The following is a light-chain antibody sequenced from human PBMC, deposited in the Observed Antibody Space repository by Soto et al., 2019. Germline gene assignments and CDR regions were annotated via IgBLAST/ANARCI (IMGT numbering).Light chain of an antibody. CDR1: QGISNY. V-gene: IGKV1-27*01. CDR2: AAS. Sequence: DIQMTQSPSSLSASVGARVTITCRASQGISNYLAWNQQQPGKVPKLLIYAASTLQSGVPSRFSVSGSGTDFTLTISSLQPEDGASYYCQKYNSARLSFGGGTKVEIK. J-gene: IGKJ4*01. CDR3: QKYNSARLS.